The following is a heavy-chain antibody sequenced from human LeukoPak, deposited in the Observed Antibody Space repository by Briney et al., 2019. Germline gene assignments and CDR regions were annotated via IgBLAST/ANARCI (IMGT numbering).Heavy chain of an antibody. CDR3: ARDSKFSSSWYWVFDY. J-gene: IGHJ4*02. D-gene: IGHD6-13*01. CDR1: GGSISSYY. CDR2: IYYSGST. V-gene: IGHV4-59*01. Sequence: SETLSLTFTVSGGSISSYYWSWIRQPPGKGLEWIGYIYYSGSTNYNPSLKSRVTISVDTSKNQFSLKLSSVTAADTAVYYCARDSKFSSSWYWVFDYWGQGTLVTVSS.